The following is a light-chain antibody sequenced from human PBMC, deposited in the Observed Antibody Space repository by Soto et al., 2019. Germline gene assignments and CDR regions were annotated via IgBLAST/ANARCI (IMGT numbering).Light chain of an antibody. CDR1: RSDIGAYNF. V-gene: IGLV2-14*03. CDR3: TSWTTSTTMI. J-gene: IGLJ2*01. CDR2: DVN. Sequence: LTQPASGSASPGQLITISCAGTRSDIGAYNFVSWYQQHPGEVPKLILYDVNVRPSGVSNRFSGSKSGNTASLTISGLQAEDEADYYCTSWTTSTTMIFGGGTKVTVL.